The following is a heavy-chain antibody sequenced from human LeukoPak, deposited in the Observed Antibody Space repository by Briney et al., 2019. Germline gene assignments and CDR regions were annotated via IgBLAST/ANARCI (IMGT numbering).Heavy chain of an antibody. CDR2: ISWNSFSI. Sequence: GGSLRLSCAASGFTFSSYSMNWVRQAPGKGLEWGSGISWNSFSIGYADSVKGRFTISRDNAKNSLSLQMNSLRAEDTALYYCAKSSGNYLNYYYYMDVWGKGTTVTISS. CDR1: GFTFSSYS. J-gene: IGHJ6*03. CDR3: AKSSGNYLNYYYYMDV. V-gene: IGHV3-9*01. D-gene: IGHD3-10*01.